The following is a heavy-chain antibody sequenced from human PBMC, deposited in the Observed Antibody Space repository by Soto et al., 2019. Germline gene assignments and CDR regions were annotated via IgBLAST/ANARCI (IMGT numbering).Heavy chain of an antibody. CDR3: ARASASSMLRGVIIN. Sequence: PSETLSLTCTFSGGSIASDNWWTWVRQPPGRGLEWIGEMYHGGTTNYSPSLKSRVTILIDESKNQFSLKLTSVTAADTARYYCARASASSMLRGVIINWGQGTLVTVSS. D-gene: IGHD3-10*01. J-gene: IGHJ4*02. V-gene: IGHV4-4*02. CDR2: MYHGGTT. CDR1: GGSIASDNW.